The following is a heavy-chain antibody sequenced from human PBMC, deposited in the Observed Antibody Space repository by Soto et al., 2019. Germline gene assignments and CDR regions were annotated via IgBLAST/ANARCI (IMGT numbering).Heavy chain of an antibody. Sequence: GSLRLSCAASGFTFSSYAMSWVRQAPGKGLEWVSAISGSGGSTYYADSVKGRFTISRDNSKNTLYLQMNSLRAEETAVYYCAKYKYYYDSSGYYSEMLAFDYWGQGA. D-gene: IGHD3-22*01. CDR2: ISGSGGST. J-gene: IGHJ4*02. V-gene: IGHV3-23*01. CDR3: AKYKYYYDSSGYYSEMLAFDY. CDR1: GFTFSSYA.